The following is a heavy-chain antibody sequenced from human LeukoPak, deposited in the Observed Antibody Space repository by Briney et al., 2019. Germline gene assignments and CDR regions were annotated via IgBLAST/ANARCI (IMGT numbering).Heavy chain of an antibody. CDR3: ARSGFLPHAFDI. J-gene: IGHJ3*02. CDR2: IYYSGST. V-gene: IGHV4-59*11. D-gene: IGHD3-10*01. CDR1: GGSISSQY. Sequence: SETLSLTCTVSGGSISSQYWSWIRQPPGKGLEWIAGYIYYSGSTNYNPSLKSRVTISIDTSKNQFSLKLSSVTAADTAVYYCARSGFLPHAFDIWGQGTMVTVSS.